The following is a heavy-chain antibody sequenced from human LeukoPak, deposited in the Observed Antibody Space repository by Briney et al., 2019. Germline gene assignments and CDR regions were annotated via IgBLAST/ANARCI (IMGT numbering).Heavy chain of an antibody. CDR1: GYTFTGYY. V-gene: IGHV1-2*02. J-gene: IGHJ6*03. D-gene: IGHD3-10*01. Sequence: GASVKVSCKASGYTFTGYYMHWVRQAPGQGLEWMGWINPNSGGTNYAQKFQGRVTMTRDTSISTAYMELSRLRSDDTAVYYCARDTLVGNYGSGSSGPYYYYMDVWGKGTTVTISS. CDR2: INPNSGGT. CDR3: ARDTLVGNYGSGSSGPYYYYMDV.